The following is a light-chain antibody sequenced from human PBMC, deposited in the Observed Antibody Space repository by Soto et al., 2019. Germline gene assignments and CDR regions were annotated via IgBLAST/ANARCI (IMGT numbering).Light chain of an antibody. CDR1: SSDVGSYNL. Sequence: QSALTQPASVSGSPGQSITISCTGTSSDVGSYNLVSWYQQHPGKAPKLMIYEGSKRPSGVSNRFSGSKSGNTASLTISGLQADDEADYYCSSYTRGSTLVFGGGTKLTVL. CDR2: EGS. V-gene: IGLV2-14*02. J-gene: IGLJ3*02. CDR3: SSYTRGSTLV.